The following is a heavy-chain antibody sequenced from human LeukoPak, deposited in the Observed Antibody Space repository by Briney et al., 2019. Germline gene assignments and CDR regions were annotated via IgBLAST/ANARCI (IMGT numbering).Heavy chain of an antibody. CDR1: GFTFSSFA. CDR3: AKLGNFASGSYSD. V-gene: IGHV3-23*01. J-gene: IGHJ4*02. CDR2: ISDSGGYT. D-gene: IGHD3-10*01. Sequence: GGSLKLSCAASGFTFSSFAMSWVRQAPGKGLEWVSGISDSGGYTYYADSVKGRFTISRDNSKNTLYLHMSSLRAEDTAVYYCAKLGNFASGSYSDWGQGTLVTVSS.